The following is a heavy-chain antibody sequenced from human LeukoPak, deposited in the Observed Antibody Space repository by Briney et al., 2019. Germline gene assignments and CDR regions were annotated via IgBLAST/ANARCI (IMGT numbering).Heavy chain of an antibody. V-gene: IGHV1-46*01. D-gene: IGHD1/OR15-1a*01. CDR2: INPSGGST. Sequence: ASVKVSCKASGGTFSSYAISWVRQAPGQGLEWMGIINPSGGSTSYAQKFQGRVTMTRDTSTSTVYMELSSLRSEDTAVYYCARVETGTHFDYWGQGTLVTVSS. J-gene: IGHJ4*02. CDR3: ARVETGTHFDY. CDR1: GGTFSSYA.